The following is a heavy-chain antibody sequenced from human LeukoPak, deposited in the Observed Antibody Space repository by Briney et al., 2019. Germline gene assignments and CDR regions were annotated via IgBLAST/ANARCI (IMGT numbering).Heavy chain of an antibody. CDR3: ARHAQSDSSYDY. CDR2: IYYSGST. D-gene: IGHD5-18*01. CDR1: GGSIRGSTYY. Sequence: PSETLSLTCTVSGGSIRGSTYYWGWIRQPPGKGLEWIRSIYYSGSTYYNPSLKSRVTISVDTSKNQFSLKLSFVTAADTAVYYCARHAQSDSSYDYWGHGTLVTVSS. J-gene: IGHJ4*01. V-gene: IGHV4-39*01.